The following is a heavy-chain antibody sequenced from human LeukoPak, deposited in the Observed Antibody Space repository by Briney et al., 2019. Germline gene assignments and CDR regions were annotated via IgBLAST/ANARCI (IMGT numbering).Heavy chain of an antibody. Sequence: SQTLSLTCTVSGGSISSNVYYWSWIRQYPGKGLEWIGYIYYSGSTDYNPSLKSRVTLSVDTSKNQFSLKLSSVTAADTAVYYCARFKYSSNWHAIDYWGQGTLVTVSS. CDR3: ARFKYSSNWHAIDY. V-gene: IGHV4-31*03. D-gene: IGHD6-13*01. CDR1: GGSISSNVYY. J-gene: IGHJ4*02. CDR2: IYYSGST.